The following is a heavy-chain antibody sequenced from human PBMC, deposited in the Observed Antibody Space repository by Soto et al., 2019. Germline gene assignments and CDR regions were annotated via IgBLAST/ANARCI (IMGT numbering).Heavy chain of an antibody. Sequence: GRSLRLSCAASGFTFSSYAMHWVRQAPGKGLEWVAVISYDGSNKYYADSVKGRFTISRDNSKNTLYLQMNSLRAEDTAVYYCARSSSGWYWVLIDYWSQGTLVTVSS. CDR1: GFTFSSYA. V-gene: IGHV3-30-3*01. D-gene: IGHD6-19*01. CDR3: ARSSSGWYWVLIDY. J-gene: IGHJ4*02. CDR2: ISYDGSNK.